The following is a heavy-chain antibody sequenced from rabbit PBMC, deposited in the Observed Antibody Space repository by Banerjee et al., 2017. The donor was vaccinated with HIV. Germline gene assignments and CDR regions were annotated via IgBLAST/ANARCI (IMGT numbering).Heavy chain of an antibody. V-gene: IGHV1S45*01. Sequence: QEQLEESGGGLVKPEGSLTLTCTASGFTISSYYYMCWVRQAPGKGLEWIACIYTSSGSTYYASWAKGRFTISKTSSTTVTLQMASLTAADTATYFCARSRYVGNMDLELWGPGTLVTVS. CDR3: ARSRYVGNMDLEL. CDR1: GFTISSYYY. J-gene: IGHJ4*01. CDR2: IYTSSGST. D-gene: IGHD4-2*01.